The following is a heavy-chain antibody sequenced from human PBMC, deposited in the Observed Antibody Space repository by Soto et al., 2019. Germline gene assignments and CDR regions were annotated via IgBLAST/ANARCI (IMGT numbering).Heavy chain of an antibody. CDR3: TRHEGGAAADRPLDY. CDR1: GDSISNSRFY. D-gene: IGHD6-13*01. J-gene: IGHJ4*02. V-gene: IGHV4-39*01. Sequence: SETLSLTCSVSGDSISNSRFYWAWIRQPPGEGLEWIGSIYHTGNAYYNPSLKSRVTISVDTSKNQFSLKMTSVTAADAALYYCTRHEGGAAADRPLDYWGQGTLVTVS. CDR2: IYHTGNA.